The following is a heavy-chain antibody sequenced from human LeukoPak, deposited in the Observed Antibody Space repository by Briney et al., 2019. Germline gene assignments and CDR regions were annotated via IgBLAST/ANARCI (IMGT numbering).Heavy chain of an antibody. Sequence: PGRPLRLSCAASGFTFSSYGMHWVCQAPGKGLEWVAVISYDGSNKYYADSVKGRFTISRDISKNTLFLQMISLRAEDTAVYYCAKRAASGGYFDYWGQGTLVTVSS. J-gene: IGHJ4*02. CDR2: ISYDGSNK. CDR1: GFTFSSYG. CDR3: AKRAASGGYFDY. D-gene: IGHD6-25*01. V-gene: IGHV3-30*18.